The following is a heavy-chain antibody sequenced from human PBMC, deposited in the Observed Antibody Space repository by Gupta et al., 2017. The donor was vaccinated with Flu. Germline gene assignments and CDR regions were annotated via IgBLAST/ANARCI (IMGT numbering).Heavy chain of an antibody. Sequence: WIGYIYYSGSTNYNPSLKSRVTISVDTSKNQFSLKLSSVTAADTAVYYCARDPGFRCSSTSCYNSYYYGMDVWGQGTTVTVSS. J-gene: IGHJ6*02. V-gene: IGHV4-59*01. CDR3: ARDPGFRCSSTSCYNSYYYGMDV. D-gene: IGHD2-2*02. CDR2: IYYSGST.